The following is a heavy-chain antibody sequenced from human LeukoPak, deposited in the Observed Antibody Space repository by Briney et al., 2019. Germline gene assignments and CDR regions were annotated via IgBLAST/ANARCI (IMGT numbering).Heavy chain of an antibody. Sequence: PGGSLRLSCAASGFTFSSYWMHWVRQAPGKGLVWVSRINSDGSSTNYTDSVKGRFTISRDNPHNSPYLQINRLRAEDTGLYYCANDSVSLNYDSSGYYFFYYWGPGTPVTLFS. CDR1: GFTFSSYW. CDR3: ANDSVSLNYDSSGYYFFYY. V-gene: IGHV3-74*01. D-gene: IGHD3-22*01. J-gene: IGHJ4*02. CDR2: INSDGSST.